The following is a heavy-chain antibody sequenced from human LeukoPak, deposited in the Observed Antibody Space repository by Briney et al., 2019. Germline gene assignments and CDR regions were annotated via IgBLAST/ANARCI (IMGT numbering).Heavy chain of an antibody. J-gene: IGHJ4*02. D-gene: IGHD4-23*01. CDR2: ISYDGSNK. Sequence: GRSLRLSCAASGFTFSSYAMHWVRRAPGKGLEWVAVISYDGSNKYYADSVKGRFTISRDNSKNTLYLQMNSLRAEDTAVYYCARDLYGGNSFDYWGQGTLVTVSS. CDR1: GFTFSSYA. CDR3: ARDLYGGNSFDY. V-gene: IGHV3-30-3*01.